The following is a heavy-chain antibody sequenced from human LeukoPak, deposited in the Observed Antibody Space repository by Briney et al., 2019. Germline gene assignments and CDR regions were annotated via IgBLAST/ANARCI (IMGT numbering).Heavy chain of an antibody. CDR1: GYTLTELS. J-gene: IGHJ1*01. D-gene: IGHD2-21*02. Sequence: ASVKVSCKVSGYTLTELSIHWVRQAPGEGLEGMGGFDPEDGEAIYAQKFQGRVTMTEDTSTDTAYMELSSLRSEDTAIYYCATDRPAYCGGDCYPFQHWGQGTLVTVSS. CDR3: ATDRPAYCGGDCYPFQH. CDR2: FDPEDGEA. V-gene: IGHV1-24*01.